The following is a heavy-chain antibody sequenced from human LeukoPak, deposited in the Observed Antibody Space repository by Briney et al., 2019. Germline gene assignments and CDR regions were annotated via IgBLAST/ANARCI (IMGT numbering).Heavy chain of an antibody. Sequence: SETLSLTXAVYGGSFCGYYWSWIRQAPGKGLEWLGEINHSGSTNYNPSLKSRVTISVDTSKNQFSLKLSSVTAADTAVYYCARQLVILYYFDYWGQGTLVTVSS. D-gene: IGHD3-16*02. J-gene: IGHJ4*02. CDR3: ARQLVILYYFDY. V-gene: IGHV4-34*01. CDR2: INHSGST. CDR1: GGSFCGYY.